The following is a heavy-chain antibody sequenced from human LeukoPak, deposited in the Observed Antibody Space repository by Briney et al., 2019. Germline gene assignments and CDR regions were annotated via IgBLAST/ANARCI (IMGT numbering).Heavy chain of an antibody. V-gene: IGHV3-53*01. CDR1: GFSVSNNY. Sequence: GGSLRLSCAASGFSVSNNYMTWVRQAPGNGLEWVSVIYSGGSTYYADSVKGRFTISRDNSKNTLYLQMNSLRVEDTAVYYCAKIKIRIDSWGQGTLVTVSS. CDR3: AKIKIRIDS. CDR2: IYSGGST. J-gene: IGHJ4*02.